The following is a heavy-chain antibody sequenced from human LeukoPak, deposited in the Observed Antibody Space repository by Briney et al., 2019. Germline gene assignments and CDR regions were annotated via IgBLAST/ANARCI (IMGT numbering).Heavy chain of an antibody. Sequence: SETLSLTCFVSGASISSSTYYWGWVRQPPGKGLEWIGSVYSSGRTCYNPSLKSRVTISGDTSKNQISLRLSPVTAADTALYYCARHPDSHTSGFIDWWGQGTLVTVST. J-gene: IGHJ4*02. CDR2: VYSSGRT. V-gene: IGHV4-39*01. CDR1: GASISSSTYY. CDR3: ARHPDSHTSGFIDW. D-gene: IGHD5-12*01.